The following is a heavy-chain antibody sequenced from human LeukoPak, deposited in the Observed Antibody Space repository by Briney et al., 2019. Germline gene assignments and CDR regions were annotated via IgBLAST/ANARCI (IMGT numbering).Heavy chain of an antibody. D-gene: IGHD3-16*02. J-gene: IGHJ4*02. CDR1: GFTFSSYG. Sequence: GGSLRLSCAASGFTFSSYGMHWVRQAPGKGLEWVAVIWYDGSNKYYADSVKGRFTISRDNSKNTLYLQMNSLRAEDTAVYYCARGGDYVWGSYRPRSFFDYWGQGTLVTVSS. CDR2: IWYDGSNK. CDR3: ARGGDYVWGSYRPRSFFDY. V-gene: IGHV3-33*01.